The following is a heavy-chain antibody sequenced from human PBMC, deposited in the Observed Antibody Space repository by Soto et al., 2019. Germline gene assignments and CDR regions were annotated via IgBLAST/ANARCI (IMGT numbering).Heavy chain of an antibody. Sequence: SETLSLTWAVSGGSISSGGYCWRWIRQPPGKGLEWIGYIYHSGSTYYNPSLKSRVTISVDRSKNQFSLKLSSVTAADTAVYYCARNDILTGYLYHFDYWGQGTLVTVSS. J-gene: IGHJ4*02. CDR1: GGSISSGGYC. V-gene: IGHV4-30-2*01. CDR3: ARNDILTGYLYHFDY. CDR2: IYHSGST. D-gene: IGHD3-9*01.